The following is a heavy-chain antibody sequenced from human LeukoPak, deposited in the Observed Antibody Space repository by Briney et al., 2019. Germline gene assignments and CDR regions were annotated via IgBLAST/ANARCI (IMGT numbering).Heavy chain of an antibody. J-gene: IGHJ4*01. CDR3: ARGRYCTGGSCYVDN. V-gene: IGHV3-48*03. D-gene: IGHD2-15*01. Sequence: PGGSLRLSCAASGFTFSSYEMNWVRQAPGKGLEWVSYISSSGSTIYYADSVKGRFTISRDNAKNTLYLEMNRLRVDDTAIYYCARGRYCTGGSCYVDNWGHGTLVTVSS. CDR1: GFTFSSYE. CDR2: ISSSGSTI.